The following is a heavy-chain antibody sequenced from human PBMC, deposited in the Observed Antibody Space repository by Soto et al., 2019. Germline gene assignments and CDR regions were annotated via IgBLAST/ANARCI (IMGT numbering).Heavy chain of an antibody. V-gene: IGHV1-18*01. Sequence: QVQLVQSGAEVKKPGASVKVSCKASGYTFTSYGISWVRQAPGQGLEWMGWISAYNGNTNYAQMLQGRVTMTTDTSTSTAYMELRSLRSDDTAVYYCAREGYCISTSCRHYDYYGMDVWGQGTTVTVSS. D-gene: IGHD2-2*01. CDR1: GYTFTSYG. J-gene: IGHJ6*02. CDR3: AREGYCISTSCRHYDYYGMDV. CDR2: ISAYNGNT.